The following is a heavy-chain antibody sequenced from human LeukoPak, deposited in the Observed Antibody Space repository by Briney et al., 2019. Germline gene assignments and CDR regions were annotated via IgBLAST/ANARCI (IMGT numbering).Heavy chain of an antibody. Sequence: PGGSLRLSCAASGFSFDDHAMHWVRQAPGKGLEWVSGISWNSNSIGYADSVKGRFTISRDNAKNSLYLQMNSLTSEDTVLYYCAKDKYSSSLSEFDYWGQGTLVTVSS. D-gene: IGHD6-13*01. CDR1: GFSFDDHA. CDR3: AKDKYSSSLSEFDY. J-gene: IGHJ4*02. CDR2: ISWNSNSI. V-gene: IGHV3-9*01.